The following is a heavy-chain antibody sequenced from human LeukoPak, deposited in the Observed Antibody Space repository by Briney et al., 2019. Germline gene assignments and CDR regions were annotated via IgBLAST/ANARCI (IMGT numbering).Heavy chain of an antibody. J-gene: IGHJ4*02. CDR2: INPNSGGT. CDR3: ARGKQFTWFGELPDY. CDR1: GYTFTGYY. V-gene: IGHV1-2*02. Sequence: APVKVSCKASGYTFTGYYMHWVRQAPGQGLEWMGWINPNSGGTNYAQKFQGRVTMTRDTSISTAYMELSRLRSDDTAVYYCARGKQFTWFGELPDYWGQGTLVTVSS. D-gene: IGHD3-10*01.